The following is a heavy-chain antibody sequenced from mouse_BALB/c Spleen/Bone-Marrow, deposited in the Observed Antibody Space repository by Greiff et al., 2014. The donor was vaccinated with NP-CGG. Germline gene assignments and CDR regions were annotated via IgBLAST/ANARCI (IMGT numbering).Heavy chain of an antibody. V-gene: IGHV1-87*01. D-gene: IGHD2-4*01. Sequence: QVKLQQSGAELARPGASVKLSCKAAGYTFTSYWMQWVKQRPGQGLEWIGAIYPGDGDTRYSQKFKEKATLTADKSSSTAYIQLSSLASEDSAVYYCARRGSDYENAMDYWGQGTSVIVSS. CDR3: ARRGSDYENAMDY. CDR2: IYPGDGDT. CDR1: GYTFTSYW. J-gene: IGHJ4*01.